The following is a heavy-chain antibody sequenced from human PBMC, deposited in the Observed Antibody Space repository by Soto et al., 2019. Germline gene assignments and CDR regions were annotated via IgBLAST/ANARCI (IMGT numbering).Heavy chain of an antibody. V-gene: IGHV4-31*03. CDR2: IHFSGET. Sequence: QVQLQESGPGLMKPSQTLSLTCTVSGASIGRGGYYWTWIRQHPGKALEWMGHIHFSGETNYNPSLMGRRTMSIDTSTNQFSLTLAAVTAADTAMYYCARDQGGDLDYWGQGTLVAVSS. CDR1: GASIGRGGYY. D-gene: IGHD2-21*01. CDR3: ARDQGGDLDY. J-gene: IGHJ4*02.